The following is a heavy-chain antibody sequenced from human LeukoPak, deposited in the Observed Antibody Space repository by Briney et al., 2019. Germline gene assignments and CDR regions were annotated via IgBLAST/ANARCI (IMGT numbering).Heavy chain of an antibody. D-gene: IGHD4-17*01. V-gene: IGHV1-18*01. Sequence: ASVKVSCMASGYTVTRYGISWVRQAPGPGREWMGWISAYNGNTNYAQKLQGRDTMTTDTSTSTAYMELRSPRPDDTAVYYCARVTTVATFDLDYGGQGTLVTVSS. CDR2: ISAYNGNT. CDR3: ARVTTVATFDLDY. CDR1: GYTVTRYG. J-gene: IGHJ4*02.